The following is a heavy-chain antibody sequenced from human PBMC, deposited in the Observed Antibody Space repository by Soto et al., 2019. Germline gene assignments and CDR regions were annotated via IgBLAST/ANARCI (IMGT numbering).Heavy chain of an antibody. D-gene: IGHD5-12*01. Sequence: QVHLVQSGVEVKTPGASVKVSCQSSGYTFFTYDISWVRQAPGQGLEWMGWISTYRGDTKYAQKYQGKVTMTTDTSTTTAYLDLRSLGSDDPAVYYCARHHGPTTSENWFDPWGQGTLVTVSS. CDR2: ISTYRGDT. V-gene: IGHV1-18*01. CDR3: ARHHGPTTSENWFDP. CDR1: GYTFFTYD. J-gene: IGHJ5*02.